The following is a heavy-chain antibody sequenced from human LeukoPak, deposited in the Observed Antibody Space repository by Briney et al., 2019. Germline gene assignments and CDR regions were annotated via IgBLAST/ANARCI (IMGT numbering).Heavy chain of an antibody. Sequence: PGRSLRLSCAASGFTFSSYAMHWVRQAPGKGLERVAVISYVGRNKYYADSVKGRFTISRDSFKNTLYLQMNSLRTEDTAVYYCARDPDSSGYYVFDYWGQGTLVTVST. V-gene: IGHV3-30*04. CDR2: ISYVGRNK. CDR1: GFTFSSYA. CDR3: ARDPDSSGYYVFDY. D-gene: IGHD3-22*01. J-gene: IGHJ4*02.